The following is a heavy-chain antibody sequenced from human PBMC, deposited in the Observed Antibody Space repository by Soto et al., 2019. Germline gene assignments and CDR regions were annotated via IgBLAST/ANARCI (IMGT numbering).Heavy chain of an antibody. CDR2: IFSNDEK. CDR1: GFSLNDARVG. CDR3: ARIQDYVWGSYPYDV. Sequence: SGPTLVNPTETLTLTCTVSGFSLNDARVGVSWIRQSPGRALEWLAHIFSNDEKSYSTSLFNRLTISKDTSKSQVVLTMTNMGPVDTATYFCARIQDYVWGSYPYDVWGQGSLVTAPQ. V-gene: IGHV2-26*01. D-gene: IGHD3-16*02. J-gene: IGHJ4*02.